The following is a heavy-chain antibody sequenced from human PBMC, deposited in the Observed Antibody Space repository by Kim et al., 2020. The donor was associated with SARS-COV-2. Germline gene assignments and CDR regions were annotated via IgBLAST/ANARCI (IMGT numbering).Heavy chain of an antibody. CDR3: ARHKVLGMVRRIAPPPYGMDV. CDR2: IYPGDSDT. J-gene: IGHJ6*02. Sequence: GESLKISCKGSGYSFTSYWIGWVRQMPGKGLEWMGIIYPGDSDTRYSLSFQGQVTISADKSISTAYLQWSSLKASDTAMYYCARHKVLGMVRRIAPPPYGMDVWGQGTTVTVSS. CDR1: GYSFTSYW. D-gene: IGHD3-10*01. V-gene: IGHV5-51*01.